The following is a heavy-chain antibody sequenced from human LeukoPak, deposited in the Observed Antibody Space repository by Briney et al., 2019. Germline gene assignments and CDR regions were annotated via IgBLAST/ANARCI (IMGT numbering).Heavy chain of an antibody. CDR2: IYYSGST. D-gene: IGHD6-19*01. CDR3: ARSLQEPDSSGWPLVYYYYYGMDV. J-gene: IGHJ6*02. Sequence: SETLSLTCTVSGGSISSDYWSWIRQPPGKGLEWIGYIYYSGSTNYNPSLKSRVTISVDTSKNQFSLKLSSVTAADTAVYYCARSLQEPDSSGWPLVYYYYYGMDVWGQGTTVTVSS. CDR1: GGSISSDY. V-gene: IGHV4-59*01.